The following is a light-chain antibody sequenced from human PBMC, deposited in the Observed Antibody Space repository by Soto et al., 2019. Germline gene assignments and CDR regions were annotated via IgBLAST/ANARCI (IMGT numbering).Light chain of an antibody. CDR2: GVS. J-gene: IGKJ5*01. CDR3: QQRNDWQVT. Sequence: ESVVAESAASLSLSPWQHATLSGRASQRLSASDIAWYQQKPGQAPKFLIYGVSSRATGIPDRFSGSGSGTDFTLTISSLEPGDFAVYYCQQRNDWQVTSGQGTRLEI. CDR1: QRLSASD. V-gene: IGKV3D-20*02.